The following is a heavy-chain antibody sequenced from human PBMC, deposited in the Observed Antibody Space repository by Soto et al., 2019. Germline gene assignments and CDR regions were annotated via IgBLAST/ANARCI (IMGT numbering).Heavy chain of an antibody. D-gene: IGHD6-19*01. CDR3: ARGIAVAGRGSDY. V-gene: IGHV3-21*01. Sequence: EVQLVESGGGLVKPGGSLRLSCAASGFTFSSYSMNWVRQAPGKGLEWVSSISSSSSYIYYADSVKGRFTISRDNAKNSLYLQMNSLRAEDTAVYYCARGIAVAGRGSDYWGQGTLVTVSS. CDR2: ISSSSSYI. J-gene: IGHJ4*02. CDR1: GFTFSSYS.